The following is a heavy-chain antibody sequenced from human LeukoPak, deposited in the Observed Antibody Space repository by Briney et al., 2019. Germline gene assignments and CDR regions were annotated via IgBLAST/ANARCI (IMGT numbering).Heavy chain of an antibody. Sequence: PSEALSLTCAVYGGSFSGYYWSWIRQPPGKALEWIGENNHSGSTNYNPSLKSRVTISVDTSKNQFSLKLSSVTAADTAVYYCARGRCSGGSCYKGHFQHWGQGTLVTVSS. V-gene: IGHV4-34*01. CDR2: NNHSGST. CDR1: GGSFSGYY. D-gene: IGHD2-15*01. CDR3: ARGRCSGGSCYKGHFQH. J-gene: IGHJ1*01.